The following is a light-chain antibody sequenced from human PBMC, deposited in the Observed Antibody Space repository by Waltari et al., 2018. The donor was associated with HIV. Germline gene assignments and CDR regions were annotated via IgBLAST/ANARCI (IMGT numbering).Light chain of an antibody. V-gene: IGKV1-39*01. CDR1: QSISTS. Sequence: DIQMTQSPSSLSASVGDSVTITCRTSQSISTSLNWYQQKPGKAPKLLIYVAYNMESGIPARFTGSGSGTSFTLTISNLLPEDIGTYYCQQSYSAPYTFGQGTKLEIK. CDR2: VAY. J-gene: IGKJ2*01. CDR3: QQSYSAPYT.